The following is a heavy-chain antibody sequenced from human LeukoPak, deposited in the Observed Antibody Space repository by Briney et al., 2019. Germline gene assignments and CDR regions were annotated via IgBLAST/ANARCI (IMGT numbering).Heavy chain of an antibody. CDR3: ARVGNGHFDY. J-gene: IGHJ4*02. CDR1: GYSISSGYY. V-gene: IGHV4-38-2*02. D-gene: IGHD2-8*01. CDR2: IYHSGST. Sequence: SETLSLNCTVSGYSISSGYYWGWIRQPPGKGLEWIGSIYHSGSTYYNPSLKSRVTISVDTSKNQFSLKLSSVTAADTAVYYCARVGNGHFDYWGQGTLVTVSS.